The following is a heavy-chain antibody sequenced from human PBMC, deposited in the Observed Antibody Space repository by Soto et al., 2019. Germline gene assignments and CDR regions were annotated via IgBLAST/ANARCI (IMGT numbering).Heavy chain of an antibody. D-gene: IGHD5-12*01. CDR3: AKGNGYTESYYYYYYGMDV. Sequence: PWWSLRLSCAASVFTFSSYAMSWFRQAPGKGLEWVSAISGSGGSTYYADSVKGRFTISRDNSKNTLYLQMNSLRAEDTAVYYCAKGNGYTESYYYYYYGMDVWGQGTTVTVSS. CDR1: VFTFSSYA. J-gene: IGHJ6*02. V-gene: IGHV3-23*01. CDR2: ISGSGGST.